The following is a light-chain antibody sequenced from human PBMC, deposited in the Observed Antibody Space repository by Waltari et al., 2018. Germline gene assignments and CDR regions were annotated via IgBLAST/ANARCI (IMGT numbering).Light chain of an antibody. J-gene: IGLJ1*01. CDR3: SSYTSSSTSYV. CDR1: SSAVGGYNY. V-gene: IGLV2-14*01. Sequence: QSALTQPASVSGSPGQSITISCTGTSSAVGGYNYVPWYQQHPGKAPKLMIYDVSKRPSGFSNRFSGSKSGNTASLTISGLQAEDEADYYCSSYTSSSTSYVFGTGTKVTVL. CDR2: DVS.